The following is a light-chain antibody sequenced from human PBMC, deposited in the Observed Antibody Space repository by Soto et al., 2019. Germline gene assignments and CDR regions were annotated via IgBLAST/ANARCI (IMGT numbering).Light chain of an antibody. CDR1: SRDVAGYDF. J-gene: IGLJ2*01. Sequence: QSALTQPPSASWSPGQSVTISCTGTSRDVAGYDFVSWYQHHPGKAPKLMIYEVTKRPSGVPDRFSGSKSGNTASLTVSGLQAEDEADYYCSSYAGSTNYVVFGGGTKLTVL. CDR2: EVT. V-gene: IGLV2-8*01. CDR3: SSYAGSTNYVV.